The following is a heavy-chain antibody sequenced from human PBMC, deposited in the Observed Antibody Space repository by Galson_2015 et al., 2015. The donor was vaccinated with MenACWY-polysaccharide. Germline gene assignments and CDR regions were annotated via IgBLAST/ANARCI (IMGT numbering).Heavy chain of an antibody. CDR2: IIPIAGMV. CDR3: ARADCSGNTCYFAH. D-gene: IGHD3-10*02. CDR1: GGTFSDYG. V-gene: IGHV1-69*04. Sequence: SVKVSYKASGGTFSDYGFGWVRQAPGEGLEWMGRIIPIAGMVNYGQKFQGRIMITADRSTSTVHLELSRLTSEDTAVYYCARADCSGNTCYFAHWGQGTLVIVSS. J-gene: IGHJ4*02.